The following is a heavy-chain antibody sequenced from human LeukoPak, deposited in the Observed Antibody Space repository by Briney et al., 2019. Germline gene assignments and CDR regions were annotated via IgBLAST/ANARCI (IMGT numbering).Heavy chain of an antibody. Sequence: SETLSLTCTVSGGSISSGDYHWSWIRQPPGKGLEWIGYIYYSGGTYYNPSLESRVSMSIDKSKNQLSLKLSSVTAADTATYYCTRESGAFSPFGFWGQGTLVTVSS. CDR3: TRESGAFSPFGF. CDR1: GGSISSGDYH. J-gene: IGHJ4*02. D-gene: IGHD1-26*01. V-gene: IGHV4-30-4*01. CDR2: IYYSGGT.